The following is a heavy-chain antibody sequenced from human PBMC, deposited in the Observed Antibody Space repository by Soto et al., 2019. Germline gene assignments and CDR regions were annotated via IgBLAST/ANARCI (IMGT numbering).Heavy chain of an antibody. CDR2: INHSGST. J-gene: IGHJ5*02. V-gene: IGHV4-34*01. CDR3: ARAVAHWNRKCWFDP. Sequence: PSETLSLTCAVYGGSFSGYYLSWIRQPPGKGLEWIGEINHSGSTNYNPSLKSRVTISVDTSKNQFSLKLSSVTAADTAVYYCARAVAHWNRKCWFDPWGQGTLVTVSS. CDR1: GGSFSGYY. D-gene: IGHD1-1*01.